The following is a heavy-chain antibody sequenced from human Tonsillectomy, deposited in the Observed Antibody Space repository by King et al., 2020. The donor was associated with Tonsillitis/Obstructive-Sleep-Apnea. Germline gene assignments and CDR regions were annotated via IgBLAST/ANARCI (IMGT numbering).Heavy chain of an antibody. V-gene: IGHV4-31*01. CDR1: GASMSSGGFY. CDR2: IYYSGGT. J-gene: IGHJ3*02. CDR3: ARAADEDYYGLGSYAFDI. Sequence: VQLQESGPGLVKPSQTLSLTCTVSGASMSSGGFYWSWIRPHPGKGLEWIGYIYYSGGTYYNPSLKSLVTISLDTSKKQFSLKLRSVTVADTAVYFCARAADEDYYGLGSYAFDIWGQGTMVTVSS. D-gene: IGHD3-10*01.